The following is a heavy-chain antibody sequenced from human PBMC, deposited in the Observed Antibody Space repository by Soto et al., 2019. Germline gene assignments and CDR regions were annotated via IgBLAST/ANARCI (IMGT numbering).Heavy chain of an antibody. J-gene: IGHJ1*01. Sequence: QVQLVQSEGGVVQPGRSLRLSCAVSGFNFSTFSMHWVRQAPGKGLEWVAFISYDGSNKFYGASVKGRFTVSRDNSNNTLYLQLTSPRLDDTAVYFCAKYLRIWTAVAGPFQDWGQGTLVAVSS. CDR1: GFNFSTFS. CDR2: ISYDGSNK. V-gene: IGHV3-30*18. D-gene: IGHD6-19*01. CDR3: AKYLRIWTAVAGPFQD.